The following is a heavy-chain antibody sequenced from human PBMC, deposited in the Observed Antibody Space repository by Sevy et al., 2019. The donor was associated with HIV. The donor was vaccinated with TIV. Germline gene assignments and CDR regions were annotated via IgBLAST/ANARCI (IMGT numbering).Heavy chain of an antibody. D-gene: IGHD2-2*01. CDR3: AKVLHIVVVPAAIDYYYGMDV. CDR2: IRFDGSIK. CDR1: GFTFSTYG. J-gene: IGHJ6*02. V-gene: IGHV3-30*02. Sequence: GGSLRLSCAASGFTFSTYGMYWVRQAPGKGLEWVAFIRFDGSIKYYTDSVKGRLTISRDNSKNTLYLQMNSLRAEDTAVYFCAKVLHIVVVPAAIDYYYGMDVWGQGTTVTVSS.